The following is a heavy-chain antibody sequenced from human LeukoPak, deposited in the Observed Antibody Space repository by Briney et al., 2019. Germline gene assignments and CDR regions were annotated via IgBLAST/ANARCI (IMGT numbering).Heavy chain of an antibody. V-gene: IGHV4-61*01. CDR2: IYYSGST. J-gene: IGHJ6*02. D-gene: IGHD6-13*01. Sequence: SETLSLTCTVSGGSVSSGSYYWSWIRQPPGMGLEWIGYIYYSGSTNYNPSLKSRVTISVDTSKNQFSLKLSSVTAADTAVYYCARDRGYSTWRDYYGMDVWGQGTTVTVSS. CDR3: ARDRGYSTWRDYYGMDV. CDR1: GGSVSSGSYY.